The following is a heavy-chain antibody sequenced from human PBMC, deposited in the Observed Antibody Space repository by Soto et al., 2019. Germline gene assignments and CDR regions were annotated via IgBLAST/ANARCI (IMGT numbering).Heavy chain of an antibody. CDR3: ARESAGRDEFQSSGDFDY. CDR2: IGTAGDT. J-gene: IGHJ4*02. D-gene: IGHD2-15*01. Sequence: PGGSLRLSCAASGFTFSSYDMHWVRQATGKGLEWVSAIGTAGDTYYPGSVKGRFTISRENAKNSLYLQMNSLRAEDTAVYYCARESAGRDEFQSSGDFDYWGQGTLVTVSS. CDR1: GFTFSSYD. V-gene: IGHV3-13*01.